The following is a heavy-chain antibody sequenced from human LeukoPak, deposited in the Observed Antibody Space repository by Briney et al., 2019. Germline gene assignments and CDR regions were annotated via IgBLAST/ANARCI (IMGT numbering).Heavy chain of an antibody. CDR2: ISGSGGST. D-gene: IGHD3-10*01. V-gene: IGHV3-23*01. Sequence: GGSLRLSCAASGFTFSSYAMSWVRQAPGKGLEWVSAISGSGGSTYYADSVKGRFTISRDNAKNSLYLQMNSLRAEDTAVYYCAKVPGPFGELLYYFDYWGQGTLVTVSS. CDR3: AKVPGPFGELLYYFDY. CDR1: GFTFSSYA. J-gene: IGHJ4*02.